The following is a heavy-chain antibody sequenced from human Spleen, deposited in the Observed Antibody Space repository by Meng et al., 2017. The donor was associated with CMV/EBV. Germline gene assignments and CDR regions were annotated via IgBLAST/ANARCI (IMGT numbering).Heavy chain of an antibody. V-gene: IGHV1-69*05. CDR2: LIPFLGSA. CDR1: GGTFSTDA. D-gene: IGHD3/OR15-3a*01. Sequence: CQPSGGTFSTDAFTWVRQAPGQGLEWMGGLIPFLGSADYVPRFQGRVTVTTDASTNTAYMELRSLTYEDTAVYYCAKYSSLDTGFDHWGQGTLVTVSS. J-gene: IGHJ4*02. CDR3: AKYSSLDTGFDH.